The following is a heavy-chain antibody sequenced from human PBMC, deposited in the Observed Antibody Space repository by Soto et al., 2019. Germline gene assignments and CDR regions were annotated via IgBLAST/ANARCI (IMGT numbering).Heavy chain of an antibody. J-gene: IGHJ5*02. Sequence: SETLSLTCTVSGGSISSYYWSWIRQPPGKGLEWIGYIYYSGSTNYNPSLKSRVTISVDTSKNQFSLKLSSVTAADTAVYYCARLVVRGVILKWFDPWGQGTLVTVS. D-gene: IGHD3-10*01. CDR2: IYYSGST. CDR3: ARLVVRGVILKWFDP. CDR1: GGSISSYY. V-gene: IGHV4-59*08.